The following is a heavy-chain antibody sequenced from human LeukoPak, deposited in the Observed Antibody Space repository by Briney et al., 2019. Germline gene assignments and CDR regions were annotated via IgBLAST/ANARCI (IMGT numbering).Heavy chain of an antibody. CDR3: TSQGVSGGSLFDL. CDR1: GFTFSGST. V-gene: IGHV3-73*01. Sequence: GALRLSCAASGFTFSGSTMHWVRQASGKGLELVGRIRSKINSYATAYAASVKGRFTISRDDSKSTAYLQMNSLKTEDTAVYYCTSQGVSGGSLFDLWGRGTLVTVSS. D-gene: IGHD2-15*01. J-gene: IGHJ2*01. CDR2: IRSKINSYAT.